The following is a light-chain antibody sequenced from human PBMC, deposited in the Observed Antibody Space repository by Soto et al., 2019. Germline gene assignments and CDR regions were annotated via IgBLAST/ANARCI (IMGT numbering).Light chain of an antibody. V-gene: IGKV3-20*01. Sequence: IVLTQSPGTLSLSPGEGATLSCRTSESVTYSQLAWYQHKPGQAPRLLIYGVSSRATGIADRFSGGGSGTDFTLTISRLEPEDFALDYCQQYGSSRWTFGQWTEVASK. J-gene: IGKJ1*01. CDR3: QQYGSSRWT. CDR1: ESVTYSQ. CDR2: GVS.